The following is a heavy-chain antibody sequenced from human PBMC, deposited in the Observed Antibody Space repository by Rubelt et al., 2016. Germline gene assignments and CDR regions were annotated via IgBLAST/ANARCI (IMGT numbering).Heavy chain of an antibody. V-gene: IGHV1-18*01. CDR1: GYTFTSYG. D-gene: IGHD6-13*01. J-gene: IGHJ4*02. CDR3: ARDEPYSSSWYDY. CDR2: ISAYNGNT. Sequence: QVQLVQSGAEVKKPGASVKVSCKASGYTFTSYGISWVRQAPGQGLEWMGWISAYNGNTNYAKKLLGGVTMTTDTSTSTAYMELRSLGSEDTVLDYCARDEPYSSSWYDYWGQGTLVTVSS.